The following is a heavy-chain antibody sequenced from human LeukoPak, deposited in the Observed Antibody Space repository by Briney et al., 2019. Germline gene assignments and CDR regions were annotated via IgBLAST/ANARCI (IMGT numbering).Heavy chain of an antibody. CDR2: ISGSGGST. CDR1: GFTFSSYA. V-gene: IGHV3-23*01. J-gene: IGHJ4*02. D-gene: IGHD3-22*01. Sequence: GGSLRLSCAASGFTFSSYAMGWVRQAPGKGLEWVSAISGSGGSTYYADSVKGRFTISRDNSKNTLYLQMNSLRAEDTAVYYCAKDRYYYDSSGATFDYWGQGTLVTVSS. CDR3: AKDRYYYDSSGATFDY.